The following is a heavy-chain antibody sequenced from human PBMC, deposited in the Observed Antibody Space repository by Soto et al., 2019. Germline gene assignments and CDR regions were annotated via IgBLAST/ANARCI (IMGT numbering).Heavy chain of an antibody. D-gene: IGHD6-13*01. CDR1: GFTFSSYA. Sequence: GGSLRLSCAASGFTFSSYAMSWVRQAPGKGLEWVSAISGSGGSTYYADSVKGRFTISRDNAKNSLYLQMNSLRAEDTAVYYCARDVYSSSWNGYYYYGMDVWGQGTTVTVSS. CDR2: ISGSGGST. J-gene: IGHJ6*02. V-gene: IGHV3-23*01. CDR3: ARDVYSSSWNGYYYYGMDV.